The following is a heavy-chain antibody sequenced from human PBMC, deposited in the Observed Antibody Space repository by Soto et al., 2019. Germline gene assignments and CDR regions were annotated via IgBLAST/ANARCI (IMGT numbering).Heavy chain of an antibody. CDR1: GLSFSGYY. CDR2: INHSGST. Sequence: SETLSLTCAVYGLSFSGYYWSWIRQPPGKGLEWIGEINHSGSTNYNPSLKSRVTISVDTSKNQFSLKLSSVTAADTAVYYCARVPYSSSFLDYWGQGTLVTVSS. J-gene: IGHJ4*02. CDR3: ARVPYSSSFLDY. V-gene: IGHV4-34*01. D-gene: IGHD6-6*01.